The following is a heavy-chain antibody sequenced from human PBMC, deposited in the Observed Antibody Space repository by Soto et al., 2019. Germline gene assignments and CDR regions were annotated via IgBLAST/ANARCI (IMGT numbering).Heavy chain of an antibody. CDR3: ARGSALIAVAGYFDL. CDR2: IIPIFGTA. Sequence: QVQLVQSGAEVKKPGSSVKVSCKASGATFSSYAISWVRQAPGQGLEGMGGIIPIFGTATYAQKFQGRVTITADESTSTAYMELSSLRSEDTAVYYCARGSALIAVAGYFDLWGRGTLVTVSS. D-gene: IGHD6-19*01. J-gene: IGHJ2*01. V-gene: IGHV1-69*12. CDR1: GATFSSYA.